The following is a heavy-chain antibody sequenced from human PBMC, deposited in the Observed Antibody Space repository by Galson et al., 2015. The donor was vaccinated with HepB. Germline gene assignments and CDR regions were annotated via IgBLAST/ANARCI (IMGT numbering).Heavy chain of an antibody. D-gene: IGHD3-16*01. CDR1: GYTFSNYG. V-gene: IGHV1-18*01. CDR2: ISAYNGNT. CDR3: ARPDTFRGAPLKF. J-gene: IGHJ4*02. Sequence: SVKVSCKASGYTFSNYGISWVRQAPGQGLEWMGGISAYNGNTDYVQKLQGRVTMTTDPSTGTAYMELTSLRSDDTAVYYCARPDTFRGAPLKFWGQGTLVIVSS.